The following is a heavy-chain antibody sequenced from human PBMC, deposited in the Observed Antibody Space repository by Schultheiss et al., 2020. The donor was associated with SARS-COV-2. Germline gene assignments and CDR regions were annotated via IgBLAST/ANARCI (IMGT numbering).Heavy chain of an antibody. V-gene: IGHV1-8*02. Sequence: ASVKVSCKASGGTFSSYAISWVRQAPGQGLEWMGWMNPNSGNTGYAQKFQGRVTMTEDTSTDTAYMELSSLRSEDTAVYYCATGPYYYDSSQPRRDWFDPWGQGTLVTVSS. CDR1: GGTFSSYA. D-gene: IGHD3-22*01. CDR2: MNPNSGNT. J-gene: IGHJ5*02. CDR3: ATGPYYYDSSQPRRDWFDP.